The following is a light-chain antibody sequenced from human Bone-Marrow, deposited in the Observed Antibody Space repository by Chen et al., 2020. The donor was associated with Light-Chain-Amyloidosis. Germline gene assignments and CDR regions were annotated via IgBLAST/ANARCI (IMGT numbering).Light chain of an antibody. V-gene: IGLV3-21*02. Sequence: SYVLTQPSSVSVAPGQTATIACGGNNIGSTSVDWYQQTPGQAPLLVVYDDSDRPSGIPERLSGCNSGTTATLTISGVEAGDEADYYCQVWDRSSDRPVFGGGTKLTVL. CDR1: NIGSTS. J-gene: IGLJ3*02. CDR2: DDS. CDR3: QVWDRSSDRPV.